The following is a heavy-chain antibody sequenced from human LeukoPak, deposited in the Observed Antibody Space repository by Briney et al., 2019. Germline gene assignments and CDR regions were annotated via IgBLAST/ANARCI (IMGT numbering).Heavy chain of an antibody. CDR3: AKGQGYNYGDSIDY. Sequence: GGSLRLSCAASGFTFNNYAMTWVRQAPGKGLEWVSLINGGAGSSYYADSVKGRFTVSRDNSKNTLYLQMNSLGDDDTAVYYCAKGQGYNYGDSIDYWVQGTLVTVSS. CDR2: INGGAGSS. V-gene: IGHV3-23*01. D-gene: IGHD5-18*01. CDR1: GFTFNNYA. J-gene: IGHJ4*02.